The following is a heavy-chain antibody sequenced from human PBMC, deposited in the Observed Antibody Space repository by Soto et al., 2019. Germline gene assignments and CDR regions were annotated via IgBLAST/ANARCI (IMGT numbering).Heavy chain of an antibody. CDR1: GFPFSNGW. V-gene: IGHV3-15*07. J-gene: IGHJ4*02. Sequence: GGSPRLSCAASGFPFSNGWMYCARQSPGKGLEWVGRIKSKTDGGTTDYAAPVKGRFTISRDDSKNTLYLQINSLKTEDTAVYYCVGDGNNWNDFDYWGQGTLVTVSS. CDR3: VGDGNNWNDFDY. D-gene: IGHD1-20*01. CDR2: IKSKTDGGTT.